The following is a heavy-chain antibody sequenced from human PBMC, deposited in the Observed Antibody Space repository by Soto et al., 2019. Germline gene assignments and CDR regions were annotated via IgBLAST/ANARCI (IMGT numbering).Heavy chain of an antibody. CDR2: IYYSGRT. CDR3: ARAQSNWNHDGFDF. J-gene: IGHJ4*02. Sequence: QVQLQESGPGLVMPSETLSLACIVSGGSISSYYWSWIRQPPGKGLEWIGYIYYSGRTNYNPSLKSRVTISVDTSTNQFSLRLTSLTAADTAVYYCARAQSNWNHDGFDFWGQGTLVTVSS. D-gene: IGHD1-20*01. V-gene: IGHV4-59*01. CDR1: GGSISSYY.